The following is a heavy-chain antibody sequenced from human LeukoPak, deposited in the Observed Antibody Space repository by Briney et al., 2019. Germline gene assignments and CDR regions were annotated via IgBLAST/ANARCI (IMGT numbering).Heavy chain of an antibody. D-gene: IGHD5-12*01. CDR3: ARHNTGPGGGYGIYYYYGMDV. Sequence: GESLKISCKGSGYSFTSYWIGWVRQLPGKGLEWMGIIYHGDSDTRYSPSFQGQVTISADKSISTAYLQWSSLKASDTAMYYCARHNTGPGGGYGIYYYYGMDVWGQGTTVTVSS. CDR1: GYSFTSYW. J-gene: IGHJ6*02. CDR2: IYHGDSDT. V-gene: IGHV5-51*01.